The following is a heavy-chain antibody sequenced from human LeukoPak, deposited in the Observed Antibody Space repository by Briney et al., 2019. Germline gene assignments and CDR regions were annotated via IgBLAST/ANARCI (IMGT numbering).Heavy chain of an antibody. V-gene: IGHV3-48*03. CDR3: ARTGEVHYGDY. CDR2: ISSSGSTI. CDR1: GFTFSSYE. D-gene: IGHD1-26*01. Sequence: GGSLRLSCAASGFTFSSYEMNWVRQAPGKGLEWVSYISSSGSTIYYADSVKGRFTISRDNAKNSLYLQMNSLRAEDTAVYYCARTGEVHYGDYWGQGTLVTVSS. J-gene: IGHJ4*02.